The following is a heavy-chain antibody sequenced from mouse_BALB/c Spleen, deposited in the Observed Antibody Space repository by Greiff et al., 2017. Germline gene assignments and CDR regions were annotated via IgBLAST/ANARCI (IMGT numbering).Heavy chain of an antibody. Sequence: EVHLVESGGGLVQTGGSLKLSCAASGFTFSSYTMSWVRQTPEKRLEWVAYISNGGGSTYYPDTVKGRFTISRDNAKNTLYLQMSSLKSADTAMYYCARHEDYRAMDYWGQGTSVTVAS. J-gene: IGHJ4*01. D-gene: IGHD2-14*01. CDR2: ISNGGGST. CDR1: GFTFSSYT. CDR3: ARHEDYRAMDY. V-gene: IGHV5-12-2*01.